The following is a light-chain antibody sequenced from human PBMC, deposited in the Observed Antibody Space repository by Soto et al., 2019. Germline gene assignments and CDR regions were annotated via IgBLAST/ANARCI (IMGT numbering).Light chain of an antibody. Sequence: EIALTQSPGTLSLSPGERATLSCRASQSVSSSYLAWYQQKPGQAPRLLIYGASSRATGIPDRFSGSGSGTDFTLTISRLEPEDFAVYYCQQYGSSRTFGQGTRLEIK. CDR1: QSVSSSY. CDR2: GAS. J-gene: IGKJ5*01. V-gene: IGKV3-20*01. CDR3: QQYGSSRT.